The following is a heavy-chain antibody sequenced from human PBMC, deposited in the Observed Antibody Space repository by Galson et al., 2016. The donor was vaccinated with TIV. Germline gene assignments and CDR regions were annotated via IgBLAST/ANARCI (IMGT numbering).Heavy chain of an antibody. Sequence: SVKVSCKASGYTFTSYHLHWVRQAPGQGLEWMGIIKDTGVTTTYPQGLQGRLTITRDTSTTTVYMELSSLRPEDTAVYYCAREMPATFFFDYWGQGTLVTVAS. CDR1: GYTFTSYH. V-gene: IGHV1-46*01. J-gene: IGHJ4*02. CDR3: AREMPATFFFDY. D-gene: IGHD2-2*01. CDR2: IKDTGVTT.